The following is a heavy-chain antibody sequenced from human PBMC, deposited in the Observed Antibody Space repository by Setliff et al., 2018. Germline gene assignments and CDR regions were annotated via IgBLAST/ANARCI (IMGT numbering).Heavy chain of an antibody. Sequence: SETLSLTCTVSDGSLSTYYWSWIRQPPGKGLEFIGYVYYSGTANYSPSLRSRLTISVDTSKNQFSLKLRSVTAADTAVYYCARPPRGGRWYFDLWGRGTLVTVSS. CDR2: VYYSGTA. J-gene: IGHJ2*01. CDR3: ARPPRGGRWYFDL. V-gene: IGHV4-59*08. CDR1: DGSLSTYY. D-gene: IGHD3-16*01.